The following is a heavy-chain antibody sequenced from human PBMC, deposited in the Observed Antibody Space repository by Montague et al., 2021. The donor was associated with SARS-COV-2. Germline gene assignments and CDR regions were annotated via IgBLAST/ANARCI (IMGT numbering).Heavy chain of an antibody. CDR3: ARHSSATLPAVY. CDR2: ISDSGST. J-gene: IGHJ4*02. D-gene: IGHD2-15*01. Sequence: SETLSLTCTVSGGSISSFYWSWFRQPPGKGLEWIGYISDSGSTNYNPSLTSRVTMSVDTSKNQFSLKVNSATAADTAVYYCARHSSATLPAVYWGQGTLVTVSS. CDR1: GGSISSFY. V-gene: IGHV4-59*08.